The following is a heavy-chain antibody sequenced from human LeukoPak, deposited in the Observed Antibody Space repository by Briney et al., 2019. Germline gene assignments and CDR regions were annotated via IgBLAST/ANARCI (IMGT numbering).Heavy chain of an antibody. J-gene: IGHJ3*02. Sequence: SVKVSCKASGGTFSSYAISWVRQAPGQGLEWMGGIIPIFGTANYAKKFPGRVTMTRDTSISTAYMDLSGLRSDDTAVYYCARGFVVRGVSPIRPPLSGAFHIWGQGTMVTVSS. CDR2: IIPIFGTA. V-gene: IGHV1-69*05. CDR1: GGTFSSYA. D-gene: IGHD3-10*01. CDR3: ARGFVVRGVSPIRPPLSGAFHI.